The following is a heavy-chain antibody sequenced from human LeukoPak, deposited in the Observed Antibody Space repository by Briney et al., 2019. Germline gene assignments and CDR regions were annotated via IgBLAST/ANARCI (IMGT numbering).Heavy chain of an antibody. D-gene: IGHD3-3*01. J-gene: IGHJ4*02. Sequence: SETLSLTCAVYGGSFSGYYWSWIRQPPGKGLEWIGEINHSGSTNYNPSLKSRVTISVDTSKNQFSLKLSSVTAADTAVYYCARTLDYDFWSGYDWGQGTVVTVSS. CDR3: ARTLDYDFWSGYD. V-gene: IGHV4-34*01. CDR1: GGSFSGYY. CDR2: INHSGST.